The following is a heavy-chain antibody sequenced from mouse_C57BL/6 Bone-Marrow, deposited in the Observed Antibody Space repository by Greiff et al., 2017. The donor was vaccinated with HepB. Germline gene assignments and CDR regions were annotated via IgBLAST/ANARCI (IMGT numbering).Heavy chain of an antibody. V-gene: IGHV1-63*01. CDR1: GYTFTNYW. D-gene: IGHD3-3*01. Sequence: VQLQESGAELVRPGTSVKMSCKASGYTFTNYWIGWAKQRPGHGLEWIGDIYPGGGYTNYNEKFKGKATLTADKSSSTAYMQFSSLTSEDSAIYYCAKGPLLDYWGQGTTLTVSS. J-gene: IGHJ2*01. CDR3: AKGPLLDY. CDR2: IYPGGGYT.